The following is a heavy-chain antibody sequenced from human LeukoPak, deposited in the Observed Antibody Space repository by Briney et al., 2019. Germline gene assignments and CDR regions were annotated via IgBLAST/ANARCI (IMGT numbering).Heavy chain of an antibody. V-gene: IGHV3-23*01. Sequence: PGGSLRLSCAASGFTFSSYAMRWVRQAPGKGLEWVSAISGSGGSTYYADSVKGRFTISRDNSKNTLYLQMNSLRAEDTAVYYCAKDQTPSSPSTVTMTFDYWGQGTLVTVSS. CDR2: ISGSGGST. CDR1: GFTFSSYA. J-gene: IGHJ4*02. CDR3: AKDQTPSSPSTVTMTFDY. D-gene: IGHD4-17*01.